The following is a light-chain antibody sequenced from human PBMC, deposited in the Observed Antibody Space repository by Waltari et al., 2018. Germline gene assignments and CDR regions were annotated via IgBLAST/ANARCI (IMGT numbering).Light chain of an antibody. Sequence: EIVLTQSPATLSLSPGERATLSCGASQSVSSSSAWYQQKPGQAPRLLIYGASTRATGIPDRFNGSGSGTDFTLTISSLEPEDFAVYYCQQYSNWWTFGQGTKVEIK. CDR3: QQYSNWWT. CDR2: GAS. CDR1: QSVSSS. J-gene: IGKJ1*01. V-gene: IGKV3-15*01.